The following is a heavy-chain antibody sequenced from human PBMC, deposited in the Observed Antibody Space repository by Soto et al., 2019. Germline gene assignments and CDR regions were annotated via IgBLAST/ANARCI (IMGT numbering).Heavy chain of an antibody. CDR1: GDIFNNYG. V-gene: IGHV1-69*06. D-gene: IGHD5-12*01. CDR3: ASSRGSRSFYYYGLDV. CDR2: IIPVVETA. Sequence: QVHLVQSGAEVKKPGSSVKVSCKASGDIFNNYGISWVRQAPGQGLEWMGGIIPVVETAKYTQKFQGRVTITADKPTTTAYMELTSLTSEDTAVYYCASSRGSRSFYYYGLDVWGQGTTVTVSS. J-gene: IGHJ6*02.